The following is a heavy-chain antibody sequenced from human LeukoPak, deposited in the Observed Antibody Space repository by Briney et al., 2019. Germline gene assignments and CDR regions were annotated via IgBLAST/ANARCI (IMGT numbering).Heavy chain of an antibody. V-gene: IGHV1-2*02. CDR3: AREVVYCSGGSCYPTNWFDP. D-gene: IGHD2-15*01. Sequence: GASVKVSCKASGYTFTGYYMHWVRQAPGQGLEWMGWINPNSGGTNYAQKFQGRVTMTRDTSTSTAYMELSRLRSDDTAVYYCAREVVYCSGGSCYPTNWFDPWGQGTLVTVSS. CDR2: INPNSGGT. J-gene: IGHJ5*02. CDR1: GYTFTGYY.